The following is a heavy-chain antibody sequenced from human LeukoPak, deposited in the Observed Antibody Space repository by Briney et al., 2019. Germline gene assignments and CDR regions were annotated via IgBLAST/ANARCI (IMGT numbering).Heavy chain of an antibody. Sequence: SVKVSCKASGGTFSSYAISWVRQAPGQGLEWMGGIIPIFGTANYAQKFQGRVTITTDESTSTAYMELSSLRSEDTAVYYCARGIAVAENWFDPWGQGTLVTVSS. CDR1: GGTFSSYA. D-gene: IGHD6-19*01. CDR2: IIPIFGTA. CDR3: ARGIAVAENWFDP. J-gene: IGHJ5*02. V-gene: IGHV1-69*05.